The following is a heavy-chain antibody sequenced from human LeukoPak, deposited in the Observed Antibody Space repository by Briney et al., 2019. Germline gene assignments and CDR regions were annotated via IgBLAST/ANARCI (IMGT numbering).Heavy chain of an antibody. CDR3: ARSGCTNGVYYRALFDY. Sequence: KPGGSLRLSCAASGFTFSDYYMSWIRQAPGKGLEWVSYISSSGSTIYYADSVKGRFTISRDNAKNSLYLQMSSLRAEDTAVYYCARSGCTNGVYYRALFDYWGQGTLVTVSS. V-gene: IGHV3-11*04. CDR1: GFTFSDYY. J-gene: IGHJ4*02. D-gene: IGHD2-8*01. CDR2: ISSSGSTI.